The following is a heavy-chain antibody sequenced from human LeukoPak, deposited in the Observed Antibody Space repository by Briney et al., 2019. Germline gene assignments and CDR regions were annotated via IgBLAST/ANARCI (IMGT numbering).Heavy chain of an antibody. CDR2: IYPGGSDT. V-gene: IGHV5-51*01. D-gene: IGHD1-26*01. CDR3: TRRHSGSYSAGH. Sequence: GESLKISCKGSGYSFTTYWIGWVRQLPGKGLEWMGIIYPGGSDTRYSPSFQGQVTISADKSINTAYLQWSSLKASDTAMYYCTRRHSGSYSAGHWGQGTLVTVSS. CDR1: GYSFTTYW. J-gene: IGHJ4*02.